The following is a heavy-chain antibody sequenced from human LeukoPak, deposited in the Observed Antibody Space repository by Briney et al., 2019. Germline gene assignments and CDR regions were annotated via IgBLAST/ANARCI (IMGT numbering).Heavy chain of an antibody. V-gene: IGHV3-7*01. J-gene: IGHJ2*01. D-gene: IGHD3-10*01. CDR1: EFTFTNYW. CDR2: MKQDGRET. CDR3: ARDGFRARYFDL. Sequence: PGGSLRFSCAASEFTFTNYWMSWVRQAPGKGLEWVAHMKQDGRETHYVDSVKGRFTISRDNAKNSVYLQMNSLRAEDTAVYFCARDGFRARYFDLWGRGTLVTVSS.